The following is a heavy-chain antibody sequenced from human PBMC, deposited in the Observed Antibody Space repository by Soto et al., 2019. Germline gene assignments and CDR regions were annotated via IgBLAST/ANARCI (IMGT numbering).Heavy chain of an antibody. Sequence: QLQLQESGSGLVKPSQTLSLTCAVSGGSISSGGYSWSWIRQPPGKGLEWIGYIYHSGSTYYNPSLESRVTISVDRSKHQFSLKLSSGTAADTAVYYCASSHAGAHITAAVHWGQGTLVTVSS. D-gene: IGHD6-13*01. V-gene: IGHV4-30-2*01. CDR1: GGSISSGGYS. CDR3: ASSHAGAHITAAVH. CDR2: IYHSGST. J-gene: IGHJ4*02.